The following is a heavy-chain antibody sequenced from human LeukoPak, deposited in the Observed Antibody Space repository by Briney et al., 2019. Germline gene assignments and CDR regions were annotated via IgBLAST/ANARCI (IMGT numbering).Heavy chain of an antibody. Sequence: EASVKVSCTASGYTFTGYYMHWVRQAPGQGLEWMGWINPNSGGTNYAQKFQGRVTMTRDTSISTAYMELSRLRSDDTAVYYCARDKRSIAARPPYYYMDVWGKGTTVTVSS. CDR2: INPNSGGT. V-gene: IGHV1-2*02. J-gene: IGHJ6*03. D-gene: IGHD6-6*01. CDR3: ARDKRSIAARPPYYYMDV. CDR1: GYTFTGYY.